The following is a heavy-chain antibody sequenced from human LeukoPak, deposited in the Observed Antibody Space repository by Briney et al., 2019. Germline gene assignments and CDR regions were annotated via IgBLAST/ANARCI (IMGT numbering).Heavy chain of an antibody. CDR1: GFTFSSYA. D-gene: IGHD6-13*01. CDR3: AREGYSSSWDDAFDI. CDR2: ISYDGSNK. V-gene: IGHV3-30-3*01. J-gene: IGHJ3*02. Sequence: PGGSLRLSCAASGFTFSSYAMHWVRQAPGKGLEWVAVISYDGSNKYYADSVKGRFTISRDNSKNTLYLQMNSLRAEDTAVYYCAREGYSSSWDDAFDIWGQGTMVTVSS.